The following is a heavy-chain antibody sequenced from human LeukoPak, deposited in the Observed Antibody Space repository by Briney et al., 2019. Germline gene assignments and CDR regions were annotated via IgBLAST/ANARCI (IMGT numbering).Heavy chain of an antibody. J-gene: IGHJ4*02. Sequence: SETLSLTCAVSGGSISSSNWWSWVRQPPGKGLEWIGEIYHSGSTNYNPSLKSRVTISVDTSKNQFSLKLSSVTAADTAVYYCARHNVWFGELLYRIFDYWGQGTLVTVSS. CDR2: IYHSGST. CDR1: GGSISSSNW. CDR3: ARHNVWFGELLYRIFDY. D-gene: IGHD3-10*01. V-gene: IGHV4-4*02.